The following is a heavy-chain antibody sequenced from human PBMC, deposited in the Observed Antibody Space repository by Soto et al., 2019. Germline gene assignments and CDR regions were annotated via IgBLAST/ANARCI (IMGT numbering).Heavy chain of an antibody. D-gene: IGHD6-13*01. CDR2: IIPTLGIA. Sequence: QVQLVQSGAEVKKPGSSVKVSCKASGGTFSSYTISWVRQAPGQGLEWMGRIIPTLGIANYAQNFQGRVTITADKTTSIADRELGSLRSEDTAVHYCERDRGCSWHSNWFDPWGQGTLVTVSS. V-gene: IGHV1-69*08. J-gene: IGHJ5*02. CDR1: GGTFSSYT. CDR3: ERDRGCSWHSNWFDP.